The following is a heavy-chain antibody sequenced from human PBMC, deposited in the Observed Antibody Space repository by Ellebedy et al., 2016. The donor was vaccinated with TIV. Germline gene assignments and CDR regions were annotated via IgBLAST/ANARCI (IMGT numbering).Heavy chain of an antibody. Sequence: SETLSLTXTVSGGSISNYFWSWIRQPAGKGLEWIGRMYSSGDTSYNPSLRSRVTMSRDTSKNQLSLKLTSVTAADTAVYFCARLRQSRDRSHWYFDLWGRGTLVTVSS. V-gene: IGHV4-4*07. CDR2: MYSSGDT. CDR3: ARLRQSRDRSHWYFDL. J-gene: IGHJ2*01. CDR1: GGSISNYF. D-gene: IGHD1-14*01.